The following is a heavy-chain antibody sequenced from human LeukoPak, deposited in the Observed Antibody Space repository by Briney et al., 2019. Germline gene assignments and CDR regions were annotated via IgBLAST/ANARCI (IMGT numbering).Heavy chain of an antibody. CDR1: GGTFSSYA. D-gene: IGHD3-10*01. Sequence: SVKVSCTASGGTFSSYAISWVRQAPGQGLEWMGGIIPIFGTANNAQKFQGIVTITTDESTSTAYMELSSLRSEDTAVYSCARSGVLLWFGDQEKATFDYWGQGTLVTDSS. CDR2: IIPIFGTA. CDR3: ARSGVLLWFGDQEKATFDY. V-gene: IGHV1-69*05. J-gene: IGHJ4*02.